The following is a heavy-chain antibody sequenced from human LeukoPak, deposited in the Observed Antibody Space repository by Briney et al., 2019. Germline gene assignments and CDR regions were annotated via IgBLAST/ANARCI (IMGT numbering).Heavy chain of an antibody. CDR3: AGFEYSSSSIDY. J-gene: IGHJ4*02. CDR1: GGSFSGYY. CDR2: IYTSGST. Sequence: SETLSLTCAVYGGSFSGYYWSWIRQPAGKGLEWIGRIYTSGSTNYNPSLKSRVTMSVDTSKNQFSLKLSSVTAADTAVYYCAGFEYSSSSIDYWGQGTLVTVSS. V-gene: IGHV4-59*10. D-gene: IGHD6-6*01.